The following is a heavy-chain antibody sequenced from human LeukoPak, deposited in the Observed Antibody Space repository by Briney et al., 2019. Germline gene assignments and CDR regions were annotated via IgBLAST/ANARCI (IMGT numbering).Heavy chain of an antibody. CDR2: IYSGGST. V-gene: IGHV3-66*01. Sequence: GGSLRLSCAASGFTVSSNYMSWVRQAPGKGLEWVSVIYSGGSTYYADSVKGRFTISRDNSKNTLYLQMNSLRAEDTAVYYCARVRESFGWFDPWGQGTLVTVSS. J-gene: IGHJ5*02. CDR3: ARVRESFGWFDP. CDR1: GFTVSSNY. D-gene: IGHD3-16*01.